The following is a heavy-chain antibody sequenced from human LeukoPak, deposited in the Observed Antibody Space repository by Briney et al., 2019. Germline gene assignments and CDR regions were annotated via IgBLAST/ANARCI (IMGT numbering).Heavy chain of an antibody. CDR1: GFTFSSYG. J-gene: IGHJ4*02. CDR3: AKDVRVLINWNYIQNFDS. CDR2: ISYDGTNK. Sequence: GGSLRLSCAASGFTFSSYGMHWVRQAPGKGLEWVAAISYDGTNKYYADSVKGRFTISRDISKDTLYLQMNSLRPEDTAVYYFAKDVRVLINWNYIQNFDSWGQGTLVTVSS. D-gene: IGHD1-7*01. V-gene: IGHV3-30*18.